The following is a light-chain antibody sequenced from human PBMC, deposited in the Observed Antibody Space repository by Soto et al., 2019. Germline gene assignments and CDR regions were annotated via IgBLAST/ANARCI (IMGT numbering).Light chain of an antibody. CDR2: GKS. V-gene: IGLV1-40*01. CDR1: SSNIAAGFD. Sequence: QSVLTQPPSVSGAPGQRVTISCTGTSSNIAAGFDVHWYQQVPGTAPKLLINGKSNRPSGVPDRFSGSKSVTSASLAITGLQAEDEADYYCQSYDSSRSGWVFGGGTKLTVL. J-gene: IGLJ3*02. CDR3: QSYDSSRSGWV.